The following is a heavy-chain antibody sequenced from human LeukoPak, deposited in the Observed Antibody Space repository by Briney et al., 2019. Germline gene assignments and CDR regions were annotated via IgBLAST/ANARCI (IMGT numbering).Heavy chain of an antibody. CDR3: ARRATTDWYFDL. J-gene: IGHJ2*01. CDR1: GYTFTSYG. V-gene: IGHV1-18*01. Sequence: GASVKVSCTAPGYTFTSYGISWVRQAPGQGLEWMGWISAYNGNTNYAQKLQGRVTMTTDTSTSTAYMELRSLRSDDTAVYYCARRATTDWYFDLWGRGTLVTVSS. CDR2: ISAYNGNT. D-gene: IGHD1-26*01.